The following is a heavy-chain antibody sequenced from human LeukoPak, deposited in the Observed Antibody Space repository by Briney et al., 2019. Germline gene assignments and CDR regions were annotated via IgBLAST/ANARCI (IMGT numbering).Heavy chain of an antibody. CDR3: ARDNDYRDDYYYYYMDV. CDR2: INGGGGRT. V-gene: IGHV3-23*01. J-gene: IGHJ6*03. CDR1: GFTFSSYA. D-gene: IGHD4-11*01. Sequence: GGSLRLSCAASGFTFSSYAMNWVRQAPGKGLEWVSVINGGGGRTYYAEPVKGRFTISRDNSKNTLYLQMNSLRAEDTAVYYCARDNDYRDDYYYYYMDVWGKGTTVTVSS.